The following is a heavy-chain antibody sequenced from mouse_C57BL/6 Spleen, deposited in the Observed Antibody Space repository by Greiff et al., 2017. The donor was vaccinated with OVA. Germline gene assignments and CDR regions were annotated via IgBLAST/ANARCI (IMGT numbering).Heavy chain of an antibody. CDR1: GFSLTSYA. D-gene: IGHD1-1*01. J-gene: IGHJ4*01. CDR3: ARITVVAPYAMDY. V-gene: IGHV2-9-1*01. CDR2: IWTGGGT. Sequence: VKLLESGPGLVAPSQSLSITCTVSGFSLTSYAISWVRQPPGKGLEWLGVIWTGGGTNYNSALKSRLSISKDNSKSQVFLKMNSLQTDDTARYYCARITVVAPYAMDYWGQGTSVTVSS.